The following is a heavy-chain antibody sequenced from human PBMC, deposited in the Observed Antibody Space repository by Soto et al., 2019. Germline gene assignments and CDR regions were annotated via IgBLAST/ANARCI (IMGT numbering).Heavy chain of an antibody. CDR3: ARQATYSSSWPD. CDR1: GYTFTSYW. J-gene: IGHJ4*02. V-gene: IGHV5-51*01. D-gene: IGHD6-13*01. CDR2: IFPGDSDT. Sequence: PGESLKISCKGSGYTFTSYWIGWVRQMPGKGLEWMGIIFPGDSDTRYSPSFQGQVTISADKSITTAYLQWSSLKASDTAMYYCARQATYSSSWPDWGQGTLVTVSS.